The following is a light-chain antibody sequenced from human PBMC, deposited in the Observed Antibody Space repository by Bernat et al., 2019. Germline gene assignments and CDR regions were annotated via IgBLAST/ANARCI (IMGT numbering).Light chain of an antibody. CDR3: QVWDSNSDHYV. V-gene: IGLV3-21*04. J-gene: IGLJ1*01. Sequence: SYVLTQPPSVSVAPGQTATITCGGNNIGTKSVNWYQQKSGKAPVLVMYSDSGRPSGSPGRISGSNSGNTATLTISRVEAGDEADYYCQVWDSNSDHYVFGPGSKVTVL. CDR2: SDS. CDR1: NIGTKS.